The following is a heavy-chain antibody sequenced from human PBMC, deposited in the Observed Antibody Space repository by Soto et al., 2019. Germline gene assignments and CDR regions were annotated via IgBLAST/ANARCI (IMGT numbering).Heavy chain of an antibody. V-gene: IGHV1-24*01. CDR1: GYTLTELS. J-gene: IGHJ4*02. CDR3: ATDLGREGTTLGY. Sequence: ASVKVSCKVSGYTLTELSMHLVRQVPGKGLEWMGGFDPEDGETIYAQKFQGRVTMTEDTSTDTAYMELSSLRSEDTAVYYCATDLGREGTTLGYWGQGTLVTSPQ. CDR2: FDPEDGET. D-gene: IGHD4-17*01.